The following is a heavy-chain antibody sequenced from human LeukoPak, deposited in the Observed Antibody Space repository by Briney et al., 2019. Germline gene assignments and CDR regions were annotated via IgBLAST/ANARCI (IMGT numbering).Heavy chain of an antibody. CDR2: INPSGSST. V-gene: IGHV1-46*01. CDR1: GFTFTNYY. CDR3: AREESGGYFDY. Sequence: ASVNVSCKASGFTFTNYYMHWVRQAPGQGLEWMGLINPSGSSTNYAQKFRGRVTMTRDTSTTTVYMKLSSLRSEDTAVYYCAREESGGYFDYGGQGTLVTVSS. D-gene: IGHD2-8*02. J-gene: IGHJ4*02.